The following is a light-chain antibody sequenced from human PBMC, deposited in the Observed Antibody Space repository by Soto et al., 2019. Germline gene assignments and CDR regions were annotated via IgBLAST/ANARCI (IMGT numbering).Light chain of an antibody. CDR2: GAS. Sequence: EILLTQSPGTLSLSPGERATLSCRAIQSVSSSYLAWYQQKPGQAPRLLIYGASSRATGIPDRFSGSGSGTDFTLTISRLEPEDFAVYYCQQYGSSPPKITFGQGTRLEI. CDR1: QSVSSSY. J-gene: IGKJ5*01. V-gene: IGKV3-20*01. CDR3: QQYGSSPPKIT.